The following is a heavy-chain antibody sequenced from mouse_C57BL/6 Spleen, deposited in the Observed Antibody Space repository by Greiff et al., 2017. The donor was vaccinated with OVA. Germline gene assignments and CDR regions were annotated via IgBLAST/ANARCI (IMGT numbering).Heavy chain of an antibody. V-gene: IGHV1-18*01. D-gene: IGHD1-1*01. Sequence: EVQLQQSGPELVKPGASVKIPCKASGYTFTDYNMDWVKQSHGKSLEWIGDINPNNGCTIYNQKFKGKATLTVDKSSSTAYMELRSLTSEDTAVYYCARRTVVANYAMDYWGQGTSVTVSS. CDR2: INPNNGCT. CDR3: ARRTVVANYAMDY. CDR1: GYTFTDYN. J-gene: IGHJ4*01.